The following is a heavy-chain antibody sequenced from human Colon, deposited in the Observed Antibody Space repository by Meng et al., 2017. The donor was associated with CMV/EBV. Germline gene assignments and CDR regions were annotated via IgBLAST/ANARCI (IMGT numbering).Heavy chain of an antibody. CDR2: IYHNGDN. CDR1: GAPVSSTSHY. D-gene: IGHD3-3*01. V-gene: IGHV4-61*01. Sequence: CTLSGAPVSSTSHYWSWIRQPPGKRLEWIGYIYHNGDNNYNPSLKSRLSLSLDTSNNQFSLHLNSVTAADTAMYYCSRITIFNNFFDPWGQGTLVTVSS. CDR3: SRITIFNNFFDP. J-gene: IGHJ5*02.